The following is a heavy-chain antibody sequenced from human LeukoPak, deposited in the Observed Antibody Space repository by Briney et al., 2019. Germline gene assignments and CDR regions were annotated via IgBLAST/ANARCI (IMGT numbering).Heavy chain of an antibody. CDR1: VGSISTYH. CDR3: ARRTDSGRYHWFDH. Sequence: SETLSLTCTVSVGSISTYHWNWIRQPAGKGLDWIGLIQNSYTNYNPSRKRRVLIPVDTSTKQFYLKLSSVTAADTAVYYCARRTDSGRYHWFDHWGQGTLVTVPS. D-gene: IGHD1-26*01. V-gene: IGHV4-4*07. CDR2: IQNSYT. J-gene: IGHJ5*02.